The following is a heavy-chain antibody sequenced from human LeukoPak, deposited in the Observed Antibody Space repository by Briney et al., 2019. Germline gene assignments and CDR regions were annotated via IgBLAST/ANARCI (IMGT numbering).Heavy chain of an antibody. V-gene: IGHV3-30-3*01. CDR1: GFTFSSYA. CDR3: AREGGEDVLRFLEWSPDGLGYFHY. CDR2: ISYDGSNK. Sequence: GRSLRLSCAASGFTFSSYAMHWVRQAPGKGLEWVAVISYDGSNKYYADSVKGRFTISRDNSKNTLYLQMNSLRAEDTAVYYCAREGGEDVLRFLEWSPDGLGYFHYWGQGTLVTVSS. D-gene: IGHD3-3*01. J-gene: IGHJ4*02.